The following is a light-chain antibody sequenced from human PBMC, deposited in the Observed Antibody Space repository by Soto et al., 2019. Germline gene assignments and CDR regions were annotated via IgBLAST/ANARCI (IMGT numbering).Light chain of an antibody. CDR1: RSNVGAGYT. CDR3: QSYDSSLSGSV. V-gene: IGLV1-40*01. Sequence: QAVVTQPPSVSGAPGQRVTISCTGSRSNVGAGYTVHWYQRLPGTAPKLLIYSNTNRPSGVPDRFSGSRSGTSASLAITGLQAEDEADYYCQSYDSSLSGSVFGGGTKLTVL. J-gene: IGLJ3*02. CDR2: SNT.